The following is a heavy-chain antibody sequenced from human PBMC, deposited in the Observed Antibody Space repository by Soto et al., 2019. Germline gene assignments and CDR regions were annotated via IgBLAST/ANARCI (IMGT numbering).Heavy chain of an antibody. J-gene: IGHJ6*02. V-gene: IGHV3-33*01. Sequence: QVQLVESGGGVVQPGRSLRLSCAASGFTFSSYGMHWVRQAPGKGLEWVAVIWYDGSNKYYADSVKGRFTISRDNSKNTLYLQMNSLRAEDTAVYYCARAPHDYGDYDYYYYGMDVWGQGTTVTVSS. D-gene: IGHD4-17*01. CDR1: GFTFSSYG. CDR2: IWYDGSNK. CDR3: ARAPHDYGDYDYYYYGMDV.